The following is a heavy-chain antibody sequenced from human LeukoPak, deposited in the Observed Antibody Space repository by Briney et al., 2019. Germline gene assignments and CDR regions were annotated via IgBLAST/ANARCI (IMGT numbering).Heavy chain of an antibody. CDR3: ARDLRTGIPAAMDY. V-gene: IGHV3-53*01. D-gene: IGHD2-2*01. Sequence: PGGSLRLSCAASGFTVSGNYMSWVRQAPGKGLEWVSVIYSGGSTYYADSVKGRFTISRDNSKNTLYLQMNSLRAEDTAVYYCARDLRTGIPAAMDYWGQGTLVTVSS. CDR1: GFTVSGNY. CDR2: IYSGGST. J-gene: IGHJ4*02.